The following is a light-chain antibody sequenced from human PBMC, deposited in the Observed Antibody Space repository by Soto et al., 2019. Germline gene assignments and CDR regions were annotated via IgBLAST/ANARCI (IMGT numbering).Light chain of an antibody. CDR1: SSDVGGYNY. CDR3: SSYTSSSTLV. CDR2: DVS. Sequence: QSALTQPVSVSGSPGQSITISCTGTSSDVGGYNYVSWYQQHPGKAPKLMIYDVSNRPSGVSNRFSGSKSGNTAYLTISGLQAEDEADHYCSSYTSSSTLVFGGGTKVTVL. V-gene: IGLV2-14*01. J-gene: IGLJ2*01.